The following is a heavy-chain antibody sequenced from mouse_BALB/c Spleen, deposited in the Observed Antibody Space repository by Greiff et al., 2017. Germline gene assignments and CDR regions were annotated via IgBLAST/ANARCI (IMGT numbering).Heavy chain of an antibody. CDR1: GYTFTDYE. Sequence: QVQLKQSGAELVRPGASVTLSCKASGYTFTDYEMHWVKQTPVHGLEWIGAIDPETGGTAYNQKFKGKATLTADKSSSTAYMELRSLTSEDSAVYYCTSTTVVARGFAYWGQGTLVTVSA. CDR2: IDPETGGT. CDR3: TSTTVVARGFAY. V-gene: IGHV1-15*01. J-gene: IGHJ3*01. D-gene: IGHD1-1*01.